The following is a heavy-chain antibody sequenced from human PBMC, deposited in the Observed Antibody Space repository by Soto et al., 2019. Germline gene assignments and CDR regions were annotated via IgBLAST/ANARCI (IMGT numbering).Heavy chain of an antibody. CDR3: ARAFSSYLLLSRHYYGMDV. V-gene: IGHV1-8*01. J-gene: IGHJ6*02. CDR2: MNPNSGNT. Sequence: GASVKVSCKASGYTFTSYDINWVRQATGQGLEWMGWMNPNSGNTGYAQKFQGRVTMTRNTSISTAYMELSSLRSEDTAVYYCARAFSSYLLLSRHYYGMDVWGQGTTVTVSS. D-gene: IGHD2-2*01. CDR1: GYTFTSYD.